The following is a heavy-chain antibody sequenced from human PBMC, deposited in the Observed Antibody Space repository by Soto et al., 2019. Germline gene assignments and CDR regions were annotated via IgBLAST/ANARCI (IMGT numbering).Heavy chain of an antibody. CDR2: TNRDGSTV. CDR3: AREEWGSYS. J-gene: IGHJ4*02. V-gene: IGHV3-7*03. D-gene: IGHD2-15*01. CDR1: GFTFNIYW. Sequence: EVQLVESGGGLVQPGGSLRLSCAASGFTFNIYWMAWVRQAPGKGLEWVAITNRDGSTVYYVDSVKGRFSISRDNAKNSLYLQMNSLRADDTAVYYCAREEWGSYSWGQGILVTVSA.